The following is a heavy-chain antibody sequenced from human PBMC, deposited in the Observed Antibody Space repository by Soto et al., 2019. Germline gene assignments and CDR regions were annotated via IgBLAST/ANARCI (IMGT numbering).Heavy chain of an antibody. J-gene: IGHJ6*02. D-gene: IGHD2-2*01. CDR2: IAVGSGNT. CDR3: AAETTVVVPAAMESYYYYGMDV. V-gene: IGHV1-58*01. Sequence: SVKVSCKASGFTFTSSAVQWVRQARGQRLEWIGWIAVGSGNTNYAQKFQERVTITRDMSTSTAYMELSSLRSEDTAVYYCAAETTVVVPAAMESYYYYGMDVWGQGTTVTVSS. CDR1: GFTFTSSA.